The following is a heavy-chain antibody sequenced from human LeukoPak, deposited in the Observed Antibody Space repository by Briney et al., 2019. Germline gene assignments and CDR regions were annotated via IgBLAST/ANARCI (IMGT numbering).Heavy chain of an antibody. CDR2: INPNSGGT. Sequence: ASVTVSFKASGYTFTGYYMHWVRQAPGQGLEGMGWINPNSGGTNYPQKFQGRVTITSDTSISTAYTELSRLRSDDTAVYYCARGQLSNTAMVTRWGQGTLVTVSS. CDR1: GYTFTGYY. D-gene: IGHD5-18*01. CDR3: ARGQLSNTAMVTR. V-gene: IGHV1-2*02. J-gene: IGHJ4*02.